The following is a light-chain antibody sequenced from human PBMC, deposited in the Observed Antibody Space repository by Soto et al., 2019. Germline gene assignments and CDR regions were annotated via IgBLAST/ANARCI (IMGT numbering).Light chain of an antibody. CDR2: GAS. J-gene: IGKJ1*01. CDR3: QQYNDWPPT. V-gene: IGKV3-15*01. Sequence: EIVMTQSPATLSASPGERATLSCRASQSVRSNLAWYQQKPGQAPRLLIYGASTRATGIPARFSGSGSGTEFTLSIGSLQSEDFAVYYCQQYNDWPPTFGQVTKVDIK. CDR1: QSVRSN.